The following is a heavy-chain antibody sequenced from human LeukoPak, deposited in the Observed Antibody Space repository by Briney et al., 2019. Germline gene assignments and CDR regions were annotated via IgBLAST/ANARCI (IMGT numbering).Heavy chain of an antibody. Sequence: PSETLSLTCTVSGGSISSSSYYWGWIRQPPGKGLEWIGSIYYSGSTYYNLSLKSRVTISVDTSKNQFSLKLSSVTAADTAVYYCARGGNMIVVALNWFDPWGQGTLVTVSS. CDR1: GGSISSSSYY. CDR2: IYYSGST. CDR3: ARGGNMIVVALNWFDP. D-gene: IGHD3-22*01. J-gene: IGHJ5*02. V-gene: IGHV4-39*07.